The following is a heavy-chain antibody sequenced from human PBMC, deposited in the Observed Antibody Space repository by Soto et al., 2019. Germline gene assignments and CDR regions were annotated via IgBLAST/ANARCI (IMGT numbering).Heavy chain of an antibody. J-gene: IGHJ4*02. V-gene: IGHV3-74*01. CDR3: ARETGLAVADY. CDR1: GFTFSSDW. Sequence: PGGTLRLSCAASGFTFSSDWMHWVRQAPGKGLVWVSRINSDGSSTSYADSVKGRFTISRDNAKNTLYLQMNSLRAEDTAVYYCARETGLAVADYWGQGTLVTVSS. CDR2: INSDGSST. D-gene: IGHD6-19*01.